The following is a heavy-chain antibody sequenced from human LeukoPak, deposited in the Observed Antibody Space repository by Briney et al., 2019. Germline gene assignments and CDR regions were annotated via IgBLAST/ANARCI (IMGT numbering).Heavy chain of an antibody. Sequence: SETLSLTCTVSGGSISSYYWSWIRQPPGKGLEWIGYIYYSGSTNYNPSLKSRVTISVDTSKNQFSLKLSSVTAADTAVYYCARQRALYYFDYWGQGTLVTVSS. CDR1: GGSISSYY. CDR3: ARQRALYYFDY. CDR2: IYYSGST. V-gene: IGHV4-59*01. J-gene: IGHJ4*02.